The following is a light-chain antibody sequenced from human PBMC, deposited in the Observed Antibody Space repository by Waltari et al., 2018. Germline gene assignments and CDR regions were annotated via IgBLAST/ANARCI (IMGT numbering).Light chain of an antibody. J-gene: IGKJ2*01. CDR1: QDISNY. CDR2: DAS. Sequence: DIQMTQSPSSLSASVGDRGTITCKASQDISNYLNWYQQKPGKAPKLLIYDASNLETGVPSRFSGSGSGTDFTFTISSLQPEDIATYYCQQYDNLPYTFGQGTKLEIK. V-gene: IGKV1-33*01. CDR3: QQYDNLPYT.